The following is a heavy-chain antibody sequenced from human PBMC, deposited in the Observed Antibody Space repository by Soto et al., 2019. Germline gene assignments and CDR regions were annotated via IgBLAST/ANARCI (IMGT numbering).Heavy chain of an antibody. CDR2: IWYDGSNK. CDR3: ARVPTVTPVFFDY. V-gene: IGHV3-33*01. Sequence: QVQLVESGGGVVQPGRSLRLSCAASGFTFSSYGMHWVRQAPGKGLEWVAVIWYDGSNKYCADSVKGRFTISRDNSKNTLYLQMNSLRAEDTAVYYCARVPTVTPVFFDYWGQGTLVTVSS. J-gene: IGHJ4*02. D-gene: IGHD4-17*01. CDR1: GFTFSSYG.